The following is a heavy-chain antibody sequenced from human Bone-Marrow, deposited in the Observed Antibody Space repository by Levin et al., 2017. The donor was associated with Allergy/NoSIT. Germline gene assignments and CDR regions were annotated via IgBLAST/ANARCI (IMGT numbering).Heavy chain of an antibody. D-gene: IGHD3-9*01. CDR3: AAEYPYFEESTGYNPEDY. CDR1: GASFSAYS. Sequence: TPSETLSLTCTVYGASFSAYSWYWVRQPPGKGLEWIGDLSHSGSTDYNPSLKSRVTISVDTSNNQLSLKLRSVTAADTAIYYCAAEYPYFEESTGYNPEDYWGQGTLVTVSA. J-gene: IGHJ4*02. V-gene: IGHV4-34*01. CDR2: LSHSGST.